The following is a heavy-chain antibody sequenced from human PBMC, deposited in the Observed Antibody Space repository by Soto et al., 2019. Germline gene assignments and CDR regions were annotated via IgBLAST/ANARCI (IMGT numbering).Heavy chain of an antibody. D-gene: IGHD5-18*01. CDR1: GDTFTNFD. Sequence: QVQLVQSGAEVKKPGASVKVSCKASGDTFTNFDLNWVRQATGQGLEWMGWMRANSGDTWHAQKFQGRVSMTRSTSISTAYMELSSLRAEDTAVYYCARYIYGQGFKAWGQGTLVIVSS. V-gene: IGHV1-8*01. J-gene: IGHJ5*02. CDR2: MRANSGDT. CDR3: ARYIYGQGFKA.